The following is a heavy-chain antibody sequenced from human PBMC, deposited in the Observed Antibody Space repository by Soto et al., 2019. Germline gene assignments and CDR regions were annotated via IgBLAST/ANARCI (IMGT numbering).Heavy chain of an antibody. CDR1: GDSVSSNSAA. CDR3: ARDGYCSGGSCYGAMSAFDI. J-gene: IGHJ3*02. V-gene: IGHV6-1*01. Sequence: SETLSLTCAISGDSVSSNSAAWNWIRQSPSRGLEWLGRTYYRSKWYNDYAVSVKSRITINPDTSKNQFSLQLNSVTPEDTAVYYCARDGYCSGGSCYGAMSAFDIWGQGTMVTVSS. CDR2: TYYRSKWYN. D-gene: IGHD2-15*01.